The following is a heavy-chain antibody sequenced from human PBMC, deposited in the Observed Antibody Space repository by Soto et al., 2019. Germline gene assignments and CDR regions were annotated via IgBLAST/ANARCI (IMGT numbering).Heavy chain of an antibody. J-gene: IGHJ5*02. D-gene: IGHD3-22*01. V-gene: IGHV3-74*01. CDR2: IHSDGSST. CDR1: GFPFSYYW. Sequence: GGSLRLSCAASGFPFSYYWMHWVRQAPGQGLVWVSRIHSDGSSTTYADSVKGRFTISRDNAKNTLYLQMNSLRAEDTAVYYCVRDLYSSGSYLAWFGPWGQGTLVTVSS. CDR3: VRDLYSSGSYLAWFGP.